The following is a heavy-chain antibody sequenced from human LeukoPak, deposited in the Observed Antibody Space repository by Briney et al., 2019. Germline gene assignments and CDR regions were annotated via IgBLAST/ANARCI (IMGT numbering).Heavy chain of an antibody. J-gene: IGHJ3*02. CDR3: ARRGSMGGSFVGAFDI. CDR2: IYYTGRT. D-gene: IGHD1-26*01. Sequence: PSETLSLTCTVSGDSFSRNTYSWGWIRQPPGKGLESIGSIYYTGRTFYNPSLKSRVTISVDTSKNQFSLKLSSVTAADTAVYYCARRGSMGGSFVGAFDIWGQGTMVTVSS. CDR1: GDSFSRNTYS. V-gene: IGHV4-39*01.